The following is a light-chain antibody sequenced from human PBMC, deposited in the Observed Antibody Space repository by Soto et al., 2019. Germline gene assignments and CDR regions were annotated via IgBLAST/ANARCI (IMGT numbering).Light chain of an antibody. CDR3: QSYDSSLGGFYV. Sequence: QSVLTQPPSVSGAPGQRVTISCTGSSSKIGAGYDVHWYQQLPGRAPKLLIYANSNRPSGVPDRFSGSRSGTSASLAITGLQAEDEADYSCQSYDSSLGGFYVFGTGTKVTVL. CDR1: SSKIGAGYD. CDR2: ANS. V-gene: IGLV1-40*01. J-gene: IGLJ1*01.